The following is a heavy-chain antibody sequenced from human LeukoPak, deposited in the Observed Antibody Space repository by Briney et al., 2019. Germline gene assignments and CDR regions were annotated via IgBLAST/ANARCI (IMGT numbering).Heavy chain of an antibody. V-gene: IGHV3-30*18. CDR2: ISYDGSNK. CDR3: AKDPERSSPYYYYGMDV. CDR1: GFTFNIYG. D-gene: IGHD6-13*01. J-gene: IGHJ6*02. Sequence: GGSLRLSCAASGFTFNIYGMHWVRQAPGKGLGWVAVISYDGSNKYYADSVKGRFTISRDNSKNTLFLQMNSLRGEDTAVYYCAKDPERSSPYYYYGMDVWGQGTTVTVSS.